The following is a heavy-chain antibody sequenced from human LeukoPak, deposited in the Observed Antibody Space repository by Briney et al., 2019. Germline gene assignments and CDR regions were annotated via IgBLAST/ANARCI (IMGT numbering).Heavy chain of an antibody. Sequence: GGSLRLSCAASGFTFSSYAMSWVRQAPGKGLEWVSAISGSGGSTYYADSVKGRFTISRDNSKNTLYLQMSSLRAEDTAVYYCAKLEDYGGNSGYWGQGTLVTVSS. CDR1: GFTFSSYA. J-gene: IGHJ4*02. V-gene: IGHV3-23*01. D-gene: IGHD4-23*01. CDR2: ISGSGGST. CDR3: AKLEDYGGNSGY.